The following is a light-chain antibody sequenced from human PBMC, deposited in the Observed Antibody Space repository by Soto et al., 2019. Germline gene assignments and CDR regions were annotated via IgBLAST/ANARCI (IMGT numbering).Light chain of an antibody. J-gene: IGKJ1*01. Sequence: EIVLTQSPDTLSLSPGERDTLSCRASQSVSSSYLAWYQQRPGPAPRLLIYGASSRSTGIPDRFSGSGSGTDFTLTISRLEPEDFAVYYCQQYGSSHWTFGQGTKLEIK. CDR2: GAS. CDR3: QQYGSSHWT. V-gene: IGKV3-20*01. CDR1: QSVSSSY.